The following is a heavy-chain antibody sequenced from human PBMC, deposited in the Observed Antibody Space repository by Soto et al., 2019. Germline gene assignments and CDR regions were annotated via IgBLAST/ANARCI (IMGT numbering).Heavy chain of an antibody. Sequence: QVQLVQSGAEVKKPGSSVKVSCKASGGTFSSYTISWVRQAPGQGLEWMGRIIPILGIATYAQKFQGRVTITADKSTSTADMELRSVRYEYTAVYYCASPSCSKWLRLNYWGQGTLVTVSS. J-gene: IGHJ4*02. CDR2: IIPILGIA. V-gene: IGHV1-69*02. CDR1: GGTFSSYT. CDR3: ASPSCSKWLRLNY. D-gene: IGHD5-12*01.